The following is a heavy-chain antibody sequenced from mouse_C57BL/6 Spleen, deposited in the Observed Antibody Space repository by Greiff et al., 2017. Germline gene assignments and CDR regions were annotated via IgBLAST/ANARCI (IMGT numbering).Heavy chain of an antibody. D-gene: IGHD2-1*01. J-gene: IGHJ4*01. Sequence: DVLLVESGGGLVQPKGSLKLSCAASGFSFNTYAMNWVRQAPGKGLEWVARIRSKSNNYATYYADSVKDRFTISRDDSESMLYLQMNNLRTEDTAMYYCVRQEGNCPSYYYAMDYWGQGTSVTVSS. CDR2: IRSKSNNYAT. CDR1: GFSFNTYA. CDR3: VRQEGNCPSYYYAMDY. V-gene: IGHV10-1*01.